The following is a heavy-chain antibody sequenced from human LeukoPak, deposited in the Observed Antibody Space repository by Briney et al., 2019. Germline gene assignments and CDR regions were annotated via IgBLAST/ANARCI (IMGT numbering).Heavy chain of an antibody. V-gene: IGHV4-61*01. CDR3: ARAPGYSSSWYVGFWFDP. CDR2: IYYSGST. J-gene: IGHJ5*02. Sequence: SETLSLTCTVSGGSVSSGSYYWSWIRQPPGKGLEWIGYIYYSGSTNYNPSLKSRVTISVDTSKNQFSLKLSSVTAAGTAVYYCARAPGYSSSWYVGFWFDPLGPGNPGHRLL. CDR1: GGSVSSGSYY. D-gene: IGHD6-13*01.